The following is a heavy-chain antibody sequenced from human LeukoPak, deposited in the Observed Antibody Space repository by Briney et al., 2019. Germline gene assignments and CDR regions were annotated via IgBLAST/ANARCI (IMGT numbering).Heavy chain of an antibody. CDR1: GFTFSSYS. CDR3: AKESLHDYSNYAGYYYYGMDV. Sequence: GGSLRLSCAASGFTFSSYSMNWVRQAPGKGLEWVSSISSSSSYIYYADSVKGRFTISRDNAKNSLYLQMNSLRAEDTAVYYCAKESLHDYSNYAGYYYYGMDVWGQGTTVTVSS. CDR2: ISSSSSYI. J-gene: IGHJ6*02. D-gene: IGHD4-11*01. V-gene: IGHV3-21*04.